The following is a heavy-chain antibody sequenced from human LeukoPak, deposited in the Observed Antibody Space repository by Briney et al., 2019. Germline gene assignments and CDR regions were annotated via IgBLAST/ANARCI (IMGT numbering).Heavy chain of an antibody. V-gene: IGHV3-48*03. J-gene: IGHJ4*02. CDR1: GFTFSSYE. CDR2: ISSGDTSI. CDR3: ARGDLRGY. Sequence: PGGSLRLSCAASGFTFSSYEMNWVRQAPGKGLEWVSYISSGDTSIYYADSVKGRFTISRDNAKNSLYLQMNSLRAEDTAVYYCARGDLRGYWGQGTLDTVSS.